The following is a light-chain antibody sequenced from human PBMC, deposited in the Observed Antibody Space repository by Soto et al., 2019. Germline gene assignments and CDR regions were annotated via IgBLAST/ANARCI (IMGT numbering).Light chain of an antibody. Sequence: IQMTQSPSSVSASVGDTVTLSCQTSHGVSGWLAWYQQKPGKAPTLLIYTVSNLQSGVPSRFSDSGSGTDFSLTITNLQPEDFATYLCQQGQPFPFTFGPGTKVDVK. J-gene: IGKJ3*01. CDR2: TVS. CDR3: QQGQPFPFT. CDR1: HGVSGW. V-gene: IGKV1-12*01.